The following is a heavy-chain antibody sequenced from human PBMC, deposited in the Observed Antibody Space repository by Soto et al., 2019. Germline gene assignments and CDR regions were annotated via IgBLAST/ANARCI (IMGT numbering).Heavy chain of an antibody. CDR3: AREGSNWDYYYGMDV. J-gene: IGHJ6*02. Sequence: QVPLVESGGGVVQPGRSLRLSCAASGFTFSSYAMHWVRQAPGKGLEWVAVISYDGSNKYYADSVKGRFTISRDNSKNTLYLQMNSLRAEDTAVYYCAREGSNWDYYYGMDVWGQGTTVTVSS. CDR1: GFTFSSYA. D-gene: IGHD7-27*01. CDR2: ISYDGSNK. V-gene: IGHV3-30-3*01.